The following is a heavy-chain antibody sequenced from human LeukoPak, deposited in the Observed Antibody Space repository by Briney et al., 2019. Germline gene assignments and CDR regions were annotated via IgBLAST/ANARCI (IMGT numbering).Heavy chain of an antibody. Sequence: GGSLRLSCAASGFTFSNYWMNWVRQVPGKGLMWVSRMSSDGSSTNYADSVKGRFTISGDNAKNTLYLQMNSLGVEDTAVYYCARALSNTVRGVGDYWGQGTLVTVSS. CDR3: ARALSNTVRGVGDY. CDR2: MSSDGSST. J-gene: IGHJ4*02. V-gene: IGHV3-74*01. D-gene: IGHD3-10*01. CDR1: GFTFSNYW.